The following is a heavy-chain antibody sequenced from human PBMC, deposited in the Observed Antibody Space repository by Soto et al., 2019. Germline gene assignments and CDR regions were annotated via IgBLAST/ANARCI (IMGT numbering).Heavy chain of an antibody. D-gene: IGHD2-2*02. CDR2: ISSSSSTI. CDR1: GFTFSSYS. V-gene: IGHV3-48*01. CDR3: ARSGFPNTDDAFDI. J-gene: IGHJ3*02. Sequence: GGSLRLSCAASGFTFSSYSMNWVRQAPGKGLEWVSYISSSSSTIYYADSVKGRFTISRDNAKNSLYLQMNSLRAEDTAVYYCARSGFPNTDDAFDIWCQGTMVTV.